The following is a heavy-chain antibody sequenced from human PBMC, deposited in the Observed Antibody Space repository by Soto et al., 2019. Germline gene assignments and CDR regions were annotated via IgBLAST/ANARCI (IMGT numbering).Heavy chain of an antibody. V-gene: IGHV1-69*06. CDR3: ASKAACGGDCYAFDS. J-gene: IGHJ4*02. D-gene: IGHD2-21*02. CDR2: IIPLFGTA. CDR1: GGIFSSNT. Sequence: QVYLVQSGAEVKKPGSSVKISCKASGGIFSSNTINWVRQAAGQGLEWMGGIIPLFGTANYAEKFQGRVTITADKSTKTDHMELTSLRSEDTAVYYCASKAACGGDCYAFDSWGQGTLVTVSS.